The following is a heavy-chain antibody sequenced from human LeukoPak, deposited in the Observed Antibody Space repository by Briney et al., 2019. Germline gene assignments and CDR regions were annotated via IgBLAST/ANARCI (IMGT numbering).Heavy chain of an antibody. V-gene: IGHV1-8*01. CDR1: GYTFTSYD. CDR2: MNPNSSNT. J-gene: IGHJ4*02. D-gene: IGHD3-10*01. CDR3: AKGVEIYYGSGSYDFDY. Sequence: ASVKVSCKASGYTFTSYDINWVRQATGQGLEWMGWMNPNSSNTGYAQKFQGRVTMTRNTSVNTAYMELSSLKSEDTAVYYCAKGVEIYYGSGSYDFDYWGQGTLVTVSS.